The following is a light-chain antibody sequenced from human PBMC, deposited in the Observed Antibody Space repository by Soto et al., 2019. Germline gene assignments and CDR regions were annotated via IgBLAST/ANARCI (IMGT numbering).Light chain of an antibody. CDR1: QSLGTS. V-gene: IGKV1-5*03. CDR2: KAS. J-gene: IGKJ3*01. CDR3: HHYTASPT. Sequence: DIQMTQSPSTLSASVGDRVTITCRASQSLGTSLAWYQQKPGKAPKLLIYKASTLESGVPSRFSGSGSGTEFTLTISSLQPDAFATYYCHHYTASPTFGPGTKVDI.